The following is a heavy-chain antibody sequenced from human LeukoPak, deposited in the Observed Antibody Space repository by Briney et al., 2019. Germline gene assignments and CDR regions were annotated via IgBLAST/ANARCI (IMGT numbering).Heavy chain of an antibody. CDR3: ARGRITIRRYYMDV. V-gene: IGHV1-18*01. Sequence: ASVKVSCKASGGTFSSYAISWVRQAPGQGLEWMGWISAYNGNTNYAQKLQGRVTMTTDTSTSTAYMELRSLRSDDTAVYYCARGRITIRRYYMDVWGKGTTVTVSS. CDR2: ISAYNGNT. CDR1: GGTFSSYA. J-gene: IGHJ6*03. D-gene: IGHD3-9*01.